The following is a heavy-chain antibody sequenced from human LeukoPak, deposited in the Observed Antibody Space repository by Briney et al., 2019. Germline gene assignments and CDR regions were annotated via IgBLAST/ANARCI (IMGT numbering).Heavy chain of an antibody. J-gene: IGHJ5*02. Sequence: GGSLRLSCSASGFTFSTYSMNWVRQAPGKGLEWVPSISTGSTYIFYGDSVKGRFTISRDNADNSLYLQMNSLRAEDTAVYYCARTRDSSGCFDLWGQGTLVTVSS. CDR2: ISTGSTYI. CDR1: GFTFSTYS. CDR3: ARTRDSSGCFDL. D-gene: IGHD6-19*01. V-gene: IGHV3-21*01.